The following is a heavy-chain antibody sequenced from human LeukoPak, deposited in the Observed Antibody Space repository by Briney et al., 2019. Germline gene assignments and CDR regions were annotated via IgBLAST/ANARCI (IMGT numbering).Heavy chain of an antibody. D-gene: IGHD6-19*01. CDR1: GDSVSSNSAA. J-gene: IGHJ6*03. CDR3: ARGKAVAGTIAPPWAAPRYYYYMDV. CDR2: TYYSSKWYN. V-gene: IGHV6-1*01. Sequence: SQTLSLTCAISGDSVSSNSAAWNWIRQSPSRGLEWLGRTYYSSKWYNDDAVSVKSRITSNPDTPKTHFPLQLNSVPPEDTAVYYCARGKAVAGTIAPPWAAPRYYYYMDVWGKGTTVTVSS.